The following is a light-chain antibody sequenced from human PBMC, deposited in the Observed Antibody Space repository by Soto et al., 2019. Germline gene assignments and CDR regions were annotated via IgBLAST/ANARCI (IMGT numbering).Light chain of an antibody. CDR1: QGISTY. CDR2: AAS. J-gene: IGKJ1*01. Sequence: DIQMTQSPSSLSASVGDRVTITCRASQGISTYLAWYQQKPGKIPKVLIYAASTLQSGVPSRFSGSGSGTDFTLTISSLQPEDVATYYCQNYITAPWTFGQGTKVDIK. CDR3: QNYITAPWT. V-gene: IGKV1-27*01.